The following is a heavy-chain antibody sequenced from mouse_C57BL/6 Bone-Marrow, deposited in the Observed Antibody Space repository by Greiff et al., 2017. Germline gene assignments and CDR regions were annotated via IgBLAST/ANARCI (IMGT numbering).Heavy chain of an antibody. CDR3: TSRYYGSSYYFDY. D-gene: IGHD1-1*01. CDR1: GYTFTDYE. CDR2: IDPETGGT. Sequence: VQLVESGAELVRPGASVTLSCTASGYTFTDYEMHWVKQTPVHGLEWIGAIDPETGGTAYNQKFKGKAILTADKSSSTAYMELRSLTSEDSAVYYCTSRYYGSSYYFDYWGQGTTLTVSS. J-gene: IGHJ2*01. V-gene: IGHV1-15*01.